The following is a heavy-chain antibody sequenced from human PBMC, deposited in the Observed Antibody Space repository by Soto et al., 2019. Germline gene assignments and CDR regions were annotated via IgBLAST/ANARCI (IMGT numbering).Heavy chain of an antibody. J-gene: IGHJ5*02. CDR3: AKGPIYIARSDWFDP. CDR2: ISGSGGST. V-gene: IGHV3-23*01. CDR1: GFTFSSYA. Sequence: GGSLRLSCAASGFTFSSYAMSWVRQAPGKGLEWVSAISGSGGSTYYADSVKGRFTISRDNSKNTLYLQMNSLRVEDTAVYYCAKGPIYIARSDWFDPWGQGTLVTVSS. D-gene: IGHD6-13*01.